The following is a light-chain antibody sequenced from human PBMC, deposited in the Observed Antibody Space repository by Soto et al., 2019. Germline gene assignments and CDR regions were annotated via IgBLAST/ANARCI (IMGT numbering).Light chain of an antibody. Sequence: IKLNQSPSSLSASVGNRVTIPCRASQGISSYLAWYQQKPGKAPKLLIYKASTLKSGVPSRFSGSGSGTEFTLTISSLQPDDFATYYCQHYNSYSEAFGQGTKVDIK. CDR2: KAS. CDR1: QGISSY. V-gene: IGKV1-5*03. J-gene: IGKJ1*01. CDR3: QHYNSYSEA.